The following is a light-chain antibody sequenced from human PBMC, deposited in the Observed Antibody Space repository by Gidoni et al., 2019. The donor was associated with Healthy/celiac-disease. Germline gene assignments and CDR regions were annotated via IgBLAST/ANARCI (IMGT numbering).Light chain of an antibody. Sequence: EIVLTQSPATLSLSPGERATLSCRVSQSVSSYLAWYQQKPGQAPRHLIYDASNRATGIPARFSGSGSGTDFTLTISSIEQQDFAVYYCQQRSNWHPFTFGPGTKVDIK. J-gene: IGKJ3*01. CDR2: DAS. V-gene: IGKV3-11*01. CDR1: QSVSSY. CDR3: QQRSNWHPFT.